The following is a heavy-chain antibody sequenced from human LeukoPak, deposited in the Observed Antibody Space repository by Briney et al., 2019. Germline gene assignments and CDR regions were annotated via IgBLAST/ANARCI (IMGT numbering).Heavy chain of an antibody. CDR1: GGSFSGYY. Sequence: SETLSLTCAVYGGSFSGYYWSWIRQPPGKGLEWIGYIYYSGSTNYNPSLKSRVTISVDTSKNQFSLKLSSVTAADTAVYYCARDWGPPGYDSSGYYGRAYYYYGMDVWGQGTTVTVSS. D-gene: IGHD3-22*01. V-gene: IGHV4-59*01. CDR2: IYYSGST. CDR3: ARDWGPPGYDSSGYYGRAYYYYGMDV. J-gene: IGHJ6*02.